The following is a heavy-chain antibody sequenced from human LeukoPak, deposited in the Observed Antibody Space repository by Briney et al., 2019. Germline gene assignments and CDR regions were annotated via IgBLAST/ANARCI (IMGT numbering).Heavy chain of an antibody. CDR1: GYTLTELS. D-gene: IGHD3-22*01. CDR2: FDPEDGET. Sequence: ASVKVSCKVSGYTLTELSMHWVRQAPGKGLEWMGGFDPEDGETIYAQKFQGRVTMTEDTSTDTAYMELSSLRSEDTAVYYCASGYYDSSGYYYDFDYWGQGTLVTVSS. CDR3: ASGYYDSSGYYYDFDY. V-gene: IGHV1-24*01. J-gene: IGHJ4*02.